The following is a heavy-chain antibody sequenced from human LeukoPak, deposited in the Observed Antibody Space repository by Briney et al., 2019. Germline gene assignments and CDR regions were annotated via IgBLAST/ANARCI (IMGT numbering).Heavy chain of an antibody. J-gene: IGHJ4*02. CDR1: GGSISSGGYY. D-gene: IGHD6-19*01. CDR2: IYYSGST. Sequence: SETLSLTCTVSGGSISSGGYYWSWIRQHPGKGLEWIGYIYYSGSTYYNPSLKSRVTISVDTSKNQCSLKLSSVTAADTAVYYCASLSTQWLFLDYWGQGTLVTVSS. V-gene: IGHV4-31*03. CDR3: ASLSTQWLFLDY.